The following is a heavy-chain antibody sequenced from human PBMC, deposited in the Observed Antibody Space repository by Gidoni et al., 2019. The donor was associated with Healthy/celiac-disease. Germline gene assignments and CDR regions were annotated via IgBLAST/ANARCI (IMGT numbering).Heavy chain of an antibody. D-gene: IGHD3-3*01. CDR1: SSYG. Sequence: SSYGMHWVRQAPGKWLALVAVISYDGSNKYYAVSVKGRFTISRDNSKNTLYLQMNSLRAEDTAVYYCAKMGDDFWSGYYPTPPYYYYGMDVWGQGTTVTVSS. CDR3: AKMGDDFWSGYYPTPPYYYYGMDV. CDR2: ISYDGSNK. J-gene: IGHJ6*02. V-gene: IGHV3-30*18.